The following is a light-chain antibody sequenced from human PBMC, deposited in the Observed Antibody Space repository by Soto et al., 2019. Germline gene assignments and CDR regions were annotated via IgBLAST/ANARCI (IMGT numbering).Light chain of an antibody. CDR3: QTRASGFEV. CDR2: LNSDGSH. V-gene: IGLV4-69*01. J-gene: IGLJ2*01. CDR1: SGHSSYA. Sequence: QPVLTQSPSASASLGASVKLTCTLSSGHSSYAIAWHQQQPEKGPRYLMKLNSDGSHSKGDGIPEGFSGSSSGAERYLTTASLQYEDGADYNVQTRASGFEVFGEGTKLTAL.